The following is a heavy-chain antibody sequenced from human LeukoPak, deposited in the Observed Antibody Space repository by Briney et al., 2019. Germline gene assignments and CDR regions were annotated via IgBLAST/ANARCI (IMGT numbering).Heavy chain of an antibody. CDR2: ISAYKGNT. J-gene: IGHJ3*01. D-gene: IGHD3-10*01. CDR1: GYTFSIYG. Sequence: GASVKVSCKASGYTFSIYGISWVRQPPGQGLEWMGWISAYKGNTYYAQKLQGRVTMTTDTSTSTAYMELRSLRSDDTAIYYCARDLYYYGSGSYYDVFDVWGQGTMVTVSS. V-gene: IGHV1-18*01. CDR3: ARDLYYYGSGSYYDVFDV.